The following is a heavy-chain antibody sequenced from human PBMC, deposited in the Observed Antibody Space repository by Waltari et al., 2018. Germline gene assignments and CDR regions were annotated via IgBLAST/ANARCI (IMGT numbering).Heavy chain of an antibody. J-gene: IGHJ1*01. Sequence: QVQLQESGPGLVKPSETLSLTCAVSGYSISSGYYWGWIRQPPGKGLEWIGSIYHSGSTYYNPSLKSRVTISVDTSKNQFSLKLSSVTAADTAVYYCARGGYGDYHWGFQHWGQGTLVTVSS. V-gene: IGHV4-38-2*01. CDR1: GYSISSGYY. CDR2: IYHSGST. D-gene: IGHD4-17*01. CDR3: ARGGYGDYHWGFQH.